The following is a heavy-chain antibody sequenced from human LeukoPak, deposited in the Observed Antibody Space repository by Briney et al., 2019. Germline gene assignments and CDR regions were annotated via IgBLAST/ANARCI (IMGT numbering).Heavy chain of an antibody. Sequence: ASVKVSCKASGYTFTSYAMHWVRQAPGQRLEWMGWINAGNGNTKYSQKFQGRVAITRDTSASTAYMELSSLRSEDTAVYYCAVTSGKAYNNWFDPWGQGTLATVSS. V-gene: IGHV1-3*01. CDR1: GYTFTSYA. CDR2: INAGNGNT. J-gene: IGHJ5*02. CDR3: AVTSGKAYNNWFDP. D-gene: IGHD4-11*01.